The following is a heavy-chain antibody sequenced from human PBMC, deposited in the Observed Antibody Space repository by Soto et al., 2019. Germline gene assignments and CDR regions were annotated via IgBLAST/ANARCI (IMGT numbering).Heavy chain of an antibody. J-gene: IGHJ4*02. V-gene: IGHV3-64*07. CDR3: ARDGKTEQWLAAYFCDY. CDR1: GFTFSSYA. D-gene: IGHD6-19*01. Sequence: EVQLVESGGGLVQPGGSLRLSCAASGFTFSSYAMHWVRQAPGKGLEYVSAISSNGGSTYYADSVKGRFTISRDNSKNTLDHQMGSLSTEDMAVYDGARDGKTEQWLAAYFCDYWGQGTLVTVSS. CDR2: ISSNGGST.